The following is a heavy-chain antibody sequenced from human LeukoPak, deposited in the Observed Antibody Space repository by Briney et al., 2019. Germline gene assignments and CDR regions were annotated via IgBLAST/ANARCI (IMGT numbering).Heavy chain of an antibody. CDR1: GYSFTNYW. D-gene: IGHD6-19*01. CDR3: ARDSPYSSGWRDAFDI. J-gene: IGHJ3*02. CDR2: IYPGDSDT. V-gene: IGHV5-51*01. Sequence: GESLKISCKGSGYSFTNYWIGWVRQMPGKGLEWMGIIYPGDSDTRYSPSFQGQVTISADKSISTAYLQWSSLKASDTAMYYCARDSPYSSGWRDAFDIWGQGTMVTVSS.